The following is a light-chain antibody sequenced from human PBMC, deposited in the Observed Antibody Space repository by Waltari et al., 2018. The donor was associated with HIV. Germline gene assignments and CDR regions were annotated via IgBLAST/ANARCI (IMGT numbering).Light chain of an antibody. CDR3: QQYNSWPT. Sequence: ETVMTQSPATLSVSPGERATLSCWASQSVRTNLAWYQQKAGQAPRLLIYGTSASATGIPARFSGSGSGTEFTLTISRLQSEDFAVYYCQQYNSWPTFGQGTKVEIK. CDR2: GTS. V-gene: IGKV3-15*01. CDR1: QSVRTN. J-gene: IGKJ1*01.